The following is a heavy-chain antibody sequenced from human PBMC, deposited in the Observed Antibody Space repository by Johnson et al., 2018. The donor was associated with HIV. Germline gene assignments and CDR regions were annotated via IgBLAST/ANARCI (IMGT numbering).Heavy chain of an antibody. Sequence: VQLVESGGGLVQPGGSLRLSCAASGFTFSSYAMSWVRQAPGKGLEWVSLINTGGSTYYADSVKGRFTISRDNSKTTLYLQMNSLRAGDTAVYYCARDLSPFLVNSSRAFDIWGQGTMVTVSS. CDR3: ARDLSPFLVNSSRAFDI. V-gene: IGHV3-66*01. CDR1: GFTFSSYA. CDR2: INTGGST. J-gene: IGHJ3*02. D-gene: IGHD6-13*01.